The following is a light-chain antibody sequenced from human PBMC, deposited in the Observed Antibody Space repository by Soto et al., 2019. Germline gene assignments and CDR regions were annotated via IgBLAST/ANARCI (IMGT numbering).Light chain of an antibody. CDR1: SSVVGDYNY. CDR2: DVS. CDR3: SSYTSTSNYV. Sequence: QSVLTQPASVSGSPGQSITISCTGTSSVVGDYNYVSWYQQHPGKAPKLMIYDVSNRPSGVSNRFSGSKSGNTASLTISGLQAEDEADYYCSSYTSTSNYVFGTGTKVTVL. J-gene: IGLJ1*01. V-gene: IGLV2-14*01.